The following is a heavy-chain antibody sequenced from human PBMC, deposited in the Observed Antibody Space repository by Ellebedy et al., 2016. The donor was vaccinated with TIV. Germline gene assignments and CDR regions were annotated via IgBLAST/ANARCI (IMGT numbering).Heavy chain of an antibody. V-gene: IGHV3-13*01. Sequence: GESLKISCAASGFTLSGHDMHWVRQGTGKGLEWVSAIAIGGDSYYEGSVKGRFTVSRENAKNSLYLQMNSLRAGDTAVYYCARELGTAGHWYFDLWGRGTLVTVSS. J-gene: IGHJ2*01. D-gene: IGHD6-13*01. CDR2: IAIGGDS. CDR3: ARELGTAGHWYFDL. CDR1: GFTLSGHD.